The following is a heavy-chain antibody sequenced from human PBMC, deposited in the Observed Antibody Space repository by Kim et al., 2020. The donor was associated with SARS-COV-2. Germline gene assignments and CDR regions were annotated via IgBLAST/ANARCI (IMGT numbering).Heavy chain of an antibody. CDR1: GGSFSGYY. Sequence: SETLSLTCAVYGGSFSGYYWSWIRQPPGKGLEWIGEINHSGSTNYNPSLKSRVTISVDTSKNQFSLKLSSVTAADTAVYYCATYSSHYYYYYYGMDVWGQGTTVTVSS. D-gene: IGHD5-18*01. J-gene: IGHJ6*02. CDR2: INHSGST. CDR3: ATYSSHYYYYYYGMDV. V-gene: IGHV4-34*01.